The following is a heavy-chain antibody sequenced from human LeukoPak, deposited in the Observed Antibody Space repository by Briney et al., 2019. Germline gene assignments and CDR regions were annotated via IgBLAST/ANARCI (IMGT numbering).Heavy chain of an antibody. V-gene: IGHV3-23*01. Sequence: GGSLRLSCAASGFTFSSYAMSWVRQAPGKGLEWVSAISGSGGSTYYADSVKGRFTISRDNSKNTLYLQMNSLRAEDTAVYYCAKDRNSGSYLATDAFDIWGQGTMVTVSS. CDR3: AKDRNSGSYLATDAFDI. D-gene: IGHD1-26*01. CDR1: GFTFSSYA. J-gene: IGHJ3*02. CDR2: ISGSGGST.